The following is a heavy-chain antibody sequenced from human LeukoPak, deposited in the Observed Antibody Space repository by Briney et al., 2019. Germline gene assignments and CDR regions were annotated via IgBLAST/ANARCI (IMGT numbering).Heavy chain of an antibody. D-gene: IGHD6-19*01. Sequence: PGRSLRLSCAASGFTFSSYVMHWVRQAPGKGLEWVAVIWSDGSNKYYADSVKGRSTISRDNSKNTLYLQMNTLRAEDTAVYYCARAPVAASYYFDYWGQGTLVTVSS. CDR1: GFTFSSYV. V-gene: IGHV3-33*01. J-gene: IGHJ4*02. CDR3: ARAPVAASYYFDY. CDR2: IWSDGSNK.